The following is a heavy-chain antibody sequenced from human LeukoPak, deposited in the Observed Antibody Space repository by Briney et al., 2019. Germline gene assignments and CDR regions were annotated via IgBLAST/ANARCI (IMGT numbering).Heavy chain of an antibody. D-gene: IGHD3-10*01. CDR2: ISAYNGNT. J-gene: IGHJ4*02. CDR3: ARDLDGSGSYYTDY. V-gene: IGHV1-18*01. CDR1: AYTFSNYG. Sequence: ASVKVSCKASAYTFSNYGFNWVRQAPGQGLEWMGWISAYNGNTKYAQKLQGRFTMSTDTSKSTAYMELRSLTSDDTAVYYCARDLDGSGSYYTDYWGQGTLVTVSS.